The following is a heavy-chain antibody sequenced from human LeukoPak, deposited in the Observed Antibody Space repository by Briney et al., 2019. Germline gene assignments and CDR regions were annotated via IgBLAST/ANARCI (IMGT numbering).Heavy chain of an antibody. J-gene: IGHJ4*02. CDR2: IWYDGSNK. D-gene: IGHD3-22*01. CDR3: AKDYGSVYDSSGALDY. CDR1: GFTFSSYG. Sequence: GGSLRLSCAASGFTFSSYGMHWVRQAPGKGLEWVAVIWYDGSNKYNADSVKGRFTISRDNSKNTLYLQMNSLRAEDTAVYYCAKDYGSVYDSSGALDYWGQGTLVTVSS. V-gene: IGHV3-33*06.